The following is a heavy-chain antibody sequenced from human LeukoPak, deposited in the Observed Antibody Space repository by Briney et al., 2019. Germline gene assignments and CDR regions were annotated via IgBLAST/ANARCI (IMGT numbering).Heavy chain of an antibody. J-gene: IGHJ5*02. D-gene: IGHD2-15*01. CDR3: ARGYCSGGSCYSVENWFDP. V-gene: IGHV1-2*06. Sequence: ASVRVSCKAAGYTFTGYYMFWVRQAPGQGLEWMGRINPNSGGTNYAQKFQGRVTMTRDTSISTAYMELSRLRSDDTAVYYCARGYCSGGSCYSVENWFDPWGQGTLVTVSS. CDR2: INPNSGGT. CDR1: GYTFTGYY.